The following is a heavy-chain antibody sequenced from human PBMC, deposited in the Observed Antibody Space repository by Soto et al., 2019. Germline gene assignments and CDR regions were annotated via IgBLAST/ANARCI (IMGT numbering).Heavy chain of an antibody. D-gene: IGHD2-2*01. CDR1: GDSISSSNW. CDR2: VHHSGST. J-gene: IGHJ5*02. Sequence: PSETLSLTCGVYGDSISSSNWWNWVRQPPGKGLEWIGEVHHSGSTSYNPSLKSRVTISVDKSKNQFSLKLNSVIAADTAVYYCARARQYCSSTSCYLDPWGQGTLVTVSS. CDR3: ARARQYCSSTSCYLDP. V-gene: IGHV4-4*02.